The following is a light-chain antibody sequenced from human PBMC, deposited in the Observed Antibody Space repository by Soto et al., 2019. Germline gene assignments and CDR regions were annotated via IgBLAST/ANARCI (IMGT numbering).Light chain of an antibody. J-gene: IGLJ1*01. CDR2: DVR. CDR1: NSDVGGYNY. CDR3: CSYAGSYTHYV. Sequence: QSALTQPRSVSGSPGQSVTISCTGTNSDVGGYNYVSWYQQHPGKAPKLMIYDVRKRPSGVPDRFSGSKSDNTASLTISGLQAEDEADYSCCSYAGSYTHYVFGTGTKLTLL. V-gene: IGLV2-11*01.